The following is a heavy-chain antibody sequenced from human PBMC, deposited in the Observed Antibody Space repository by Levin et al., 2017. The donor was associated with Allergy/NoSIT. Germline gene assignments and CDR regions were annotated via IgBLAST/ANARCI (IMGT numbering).Heavy chain of an antibody. CDR3: VRRGGSTWDLDY. Sequence: PEASVKVSCKTSGYTFTAFHVHWVRQAPGQGLEWMGRINPNSGGTDYARKFQGRVNMTRDMSIRTVYLELATLRSDDTAVFFCVRRGGSTWDLDYWGQGTLVTVSS. CDR1: GYTFTAFH. J-gene: IGHJ4*02. D-gene: IGHD6-13*01. CDR2: INPNSGGT. V-gene: IGHV1-2*06.